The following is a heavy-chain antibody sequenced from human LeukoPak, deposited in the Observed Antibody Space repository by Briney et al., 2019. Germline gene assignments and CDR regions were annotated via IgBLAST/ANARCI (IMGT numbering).Heavy chain of an antibody. V-gene: IGHV3-66*01. Sequence: PGGSLRLSCAVSGITVSRNYMSWVRQAPGKGLEWVSLIYSGGSAYYAVSVKGRFTISRDNSKNTLDLQMNSLRAEDTAVYYCAISPSVAPLAFDYWGQGTVVTVSS. D-gene: IGHD5-12*01. CDR1: GITVSRNY. CDR2: IYSGGSA. CDR3: AISPSVAPLAFDY. J-gene: IGHJ4*02.